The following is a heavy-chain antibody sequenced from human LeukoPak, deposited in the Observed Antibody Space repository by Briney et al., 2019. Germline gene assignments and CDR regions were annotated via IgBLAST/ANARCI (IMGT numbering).Heavy chain of an antibody. V-gene: IGHV4-59*08. CDR2: IYYSGST. J-gene: IGHJ5*02. Sequence: SEPLSLTCTVSGGSISSYYWSWIRQPPGKGLEWIGYIYYSGSTNYNPSLKSRVTISVDTSKNQFSLKLSSVTAADTAVYYCARGGSYSPNWFDPWGQGTLVTVSS. D-gene: IGHD3-16*01. CDR1: GGSISSYY. CDR3: ARGGSYSPNWFDP.